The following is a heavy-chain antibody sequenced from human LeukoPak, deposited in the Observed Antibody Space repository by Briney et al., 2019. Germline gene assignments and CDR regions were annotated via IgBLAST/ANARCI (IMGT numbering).Heavy chain of an antibody. D-gene: IGHD5-18*01. V-gene: IGHV1-18*01. Sequence: ASVKVSCKASGYTFTSYGISWVRQAPGQGLEWMGWISAYNGNTNYAQKLQGRVTITADKSTSTAYMELSSLRSEDTAVYYCARVGGYSYGYHNWFDPWGQGTLVTVSS. CDR2: ISAYNGNT. J-gene: IGHJ5*02. CDR3: ARVGGYSYGYHNWFDP. CDR1: GYTFTSYG.